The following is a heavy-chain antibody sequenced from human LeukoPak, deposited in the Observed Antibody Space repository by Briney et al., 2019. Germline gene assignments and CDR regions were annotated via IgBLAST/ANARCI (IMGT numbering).Heavy chain of an antibody. D-gene: IGHD3-3*01. CDR3: AKGPLNYDFWSGAGGMDV. J-gene: IGHJ6*02. CDR2: ISYDGSNK. V-gene: IGHV3-30-3*01. Sequence: PGGSLRLSCAASGFTFSSYAMHWVRQAPGKGLEWVAVISYDGSNKYYADSVKGRFTISRDDSKNTLYLQMNSLRAEDTAVYYCAKGPLNYDFWSGAGGMDVWGQGTTVTVSS. CDR1: GFTFSSYA.